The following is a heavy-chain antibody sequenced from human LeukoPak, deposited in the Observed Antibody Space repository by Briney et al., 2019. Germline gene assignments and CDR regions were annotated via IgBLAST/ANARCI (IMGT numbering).Heavy chain of an antibody. J-gene: IGHJ6*03. CDR2: ISSSGSTI. CDR1: GFTFSSYE. D-gene: IGHD5-18*01. V-gene: IGHV3-48*03. Sequence: GGSLRLSCAASGFTFSSYEMNWVRQASGKGLEWVSYISSSGSTIYYADSVKGRFTISRDNAKNTLYLQMNSLRAEDTAVYYCARCRYSYGYVVYYMDVWGKGTTVTVSS. CDR3: ARCRYSYGYVVYYMDV.